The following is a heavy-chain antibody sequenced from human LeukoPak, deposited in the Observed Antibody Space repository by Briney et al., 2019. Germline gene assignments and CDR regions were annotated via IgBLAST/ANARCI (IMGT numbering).Heavy chain of an antibody. V-gene: IGHV4-61*02. CDR1: GGSISSGSYY. Sequence: SETLSLTCTVSGGSISSGSYYWSWIRQPAGKGLEWIGRIYTSGSTNYNPSLKSRVTISVDTSKNQFSLKLSSVTAADTAIYYCARGGYYGSGNDFRFDPWGQGTLVTVSS. CDR2: IYTSGST. CDR3: ARGGYYGSGNDFRFDP. J-gene: IGHJ5*02. D-gene: IGHD3-10*01.